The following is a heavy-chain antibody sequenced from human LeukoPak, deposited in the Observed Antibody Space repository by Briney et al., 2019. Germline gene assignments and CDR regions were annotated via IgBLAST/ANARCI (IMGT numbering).Heavy chain of an antibody. CDR3: VKSDYFDP. Sequence: GGSLRLSCAASGFTFSSSLMNWVRQAPGKGLVWVSRIKGDESTATYADSVRGRFSISRDNAKNTVYLQMNSLRAEDTAVYYCVKSDYFDPWGQGTLVIVSS. V-gene: IGHV3-74*01. J-gene: IGHJ5*02. CDR2: IKGDESTA. CDR1: GFTFSSSL. D-gene: IGHD4/OR15-4a*01.